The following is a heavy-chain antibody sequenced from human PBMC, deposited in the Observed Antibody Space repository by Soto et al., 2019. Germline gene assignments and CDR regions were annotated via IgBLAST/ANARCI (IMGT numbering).Heavy chain of an antibody. Sequence: ASVKVSCKASGGTFSSYAISWVRQAPGQGLEWMGRIIPIFGTANYAQKFQGRVTITADESTSTAYMELSSLRSEDTAVYYCATRSNYDFWSGYPAQWYYYYGMDVWGQGTTVTVSS. V-gene: IGHV1-69*13. CDR1: GGTFSSYA. CDR3: ATRSNYDFWSGYPAQWYYYYGMDV. D-gene: IGHD3-3*01. J-gene: IGHJ6*02. CDR2: IIPIFGTA.